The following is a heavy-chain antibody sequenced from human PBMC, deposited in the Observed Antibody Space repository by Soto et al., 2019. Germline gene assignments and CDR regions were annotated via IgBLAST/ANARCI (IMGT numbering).Heavy chain of an antibody. D-gene: IGHD3-16*01. CDR3: ARLSGTYGRRHYFDY. CDR2: ISSSGSTI. J-gene: IGHJ4*02. V-gene: IGHV3-48*03. CDR1: GFIFRSYA. Sequence: IQLVESGGGVVQPGGSLRLSCLASGFIFRSYAMHWVRQAPGKGLELVSYISSSGSTIHYADSVKGRFTIYRDNAKSSLYLQMNSLRPEDTAVYYCARLSGTYGRRHYFDYWGQGTLVTVSS.